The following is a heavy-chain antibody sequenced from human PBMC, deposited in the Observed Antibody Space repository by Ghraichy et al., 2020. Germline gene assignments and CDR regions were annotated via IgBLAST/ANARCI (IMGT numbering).Heavy chain of an antibody. CDR3: ARGRKAHVITIFGVVIPGWFDP. Sequence: ASVKVSCKASGYTFTSYDINWVRQATGQGLEWMGWMNPNSGNTGYAQKFQGRVTMTRNTSISTAYMELSSLRSEDTAVYYCARGRKAHVITIFGVVIPGWFDPWGQGTLVTVSS. D-gene: IGHD3-3*01. J-gene: IGHJ5*02. CDR2: MNPNSGNT. V-gene: IGHV1-8*01. CDR1: GYTFTSYD.